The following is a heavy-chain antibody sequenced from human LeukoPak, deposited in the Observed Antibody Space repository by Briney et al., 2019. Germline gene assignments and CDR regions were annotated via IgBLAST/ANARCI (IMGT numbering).Heavy chain of an antibody. CDR2: IYSSGST. CDR3: ARALRWAAHFDY. J-gene: IGHJ4*02. CDR1: GGSISSSSYY. Sequence: SETLSLTCTVSGGSISSSSYYWGWIRQPPGKGLEWIGSIYSSGSTYYNPSLKSRVTISVDTSKNQFSLKLSSVTAADTAVYYCARALRWAAHFDYWGQGTLVTVSS. D-gene: IGHD4-23*01. V-gene: IGHV4-39*01.